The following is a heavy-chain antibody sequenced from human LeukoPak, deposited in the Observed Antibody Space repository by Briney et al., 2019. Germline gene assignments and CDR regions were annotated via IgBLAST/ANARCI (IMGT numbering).Heavy chain of an antibody. CDR1: GFTFSSYG. J-gene: IGHJ4*02. D-gene: IGHD6-13*01. CDR2: IWYAGSNK. CDR3: ARDRVAAAGLFDY. V-gene: IGHV3-33*01. Sequence: GGSLRLSCAASGFTFSSYGMHWVRQAPGKGLGWVAVIWYAGSNKYYADSVKGRFTISRDNSKNTLYLQMNSLRAEDTAVYYCARDRVAAAGLFDYWGQGTLVTVSS.